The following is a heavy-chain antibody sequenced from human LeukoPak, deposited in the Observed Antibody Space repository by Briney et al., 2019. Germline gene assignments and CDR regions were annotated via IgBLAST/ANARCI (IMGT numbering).Heavy chain of an antibody. D-gene: IGHD2-15*01. CDR1: RGSISTYY. V-gene: IGHV4-59*01. CDR2: IYYDGSP. Sequence: PSETLSLTCTVSRGSISTYYWSWIRKPPGKGMEGIGYIYYDGSPQYPPSLKSRVTISVATSKNQFSLKLSSVAAADTAVYYCARVGRGPVDLWGQGTLVTVSS. J-gene: IGHJ5*02. CDR3: ARVGRGPVDL.